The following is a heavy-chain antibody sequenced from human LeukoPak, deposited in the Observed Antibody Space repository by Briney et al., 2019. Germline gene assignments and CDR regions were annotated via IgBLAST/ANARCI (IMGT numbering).Heavy chain of an antibody. CDR3: ARDETAMAKYYFDY. D-gene: IGHD5-18*01. J-gene: IGHJ4*02. V-gene: IGHV3-21*01. CDR1: GFTFGNYG. Sequence: GGSLRLSCAASGFTFGNYGMNWVRRAPGKGLEWVSSISSSSSYIYYADSVKGRFTISRDNTKNSLFLQMNSLRAEDTAVYYCARDETAMAKYYFDYWGQGTLVTVSS. CDR2: ISSSSSYI.